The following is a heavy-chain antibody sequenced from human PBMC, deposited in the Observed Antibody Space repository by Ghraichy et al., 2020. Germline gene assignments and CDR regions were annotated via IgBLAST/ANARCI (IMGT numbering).Heavy chain of an antibody. Sequence: GGSLRLSCAASGFTFSSYWMSWVRQAPGKGLEWVANIKQDGSEKYYVDSVKGRFTISRDNAKNSLYLQMNSLRAEDTAVYYCARLNDYGDYYYYYYYMDVWGKGTTVTVSS. CDR2: IKQDGSEK. J-gene: IGHJ6*03. D-gene: IGHD4-17*01. V-gene: IGHV3-7*01. CDR3: ARLNDYGDYYYYYYYMDV. CDR1: GFTFSSYW.